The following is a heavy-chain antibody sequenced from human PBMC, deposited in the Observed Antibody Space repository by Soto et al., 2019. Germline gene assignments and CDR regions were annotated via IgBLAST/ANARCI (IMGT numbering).Heavy chain of an antibody. CDR1: GDSISGYY. V-gene: IGHV4-59*01. D-gene: IGHD2-15*01. CDR3: AKYRRTDAEGYTFDY. CDR2: IYYSGST. J-gene: IGHJ4*02. Sequence: PSETLSLTCTVSGDSISGYYWSWIRQPPGKGLEWIGYIYYSGSTNYNPSLKGRVTMSVDTSKNQFSLKLTSVTAADTAVYFCAKYRRTDAEGYTFDYWGQGALVPVS.